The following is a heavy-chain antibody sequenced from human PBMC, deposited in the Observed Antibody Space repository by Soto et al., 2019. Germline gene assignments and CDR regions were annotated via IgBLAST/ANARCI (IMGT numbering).Heavy chain of an antibody. CDR1: GYTFTGYY. D-gene: IGHD6-13*01. V-gene: IGHV1-2*02. Sequence: GASVKVSCKASGYTFTGYYMHWVRQAPGQGLEWMGWINPNSGGTNYAQKFQGRVTMTRDTSISTAYMELSRLRSDDTAVYYCARDSHQQLVPVNWFDPWGQGTLVTVSS. CDR2: INPNSGGT. CDR3: ARDSHQQLVPVNWFDP. J-gene: IGHJ5*02.